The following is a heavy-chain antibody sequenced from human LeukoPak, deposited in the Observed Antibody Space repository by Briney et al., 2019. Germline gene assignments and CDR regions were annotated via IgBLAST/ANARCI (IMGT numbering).Heavy chain of an antibody. CDR2: IYTSGST. CDR3: ARNPGGTSGYYFDY. V-gene: IGHV4-61*02. CDR1: GGSISSGSYY. J-gene: IGHJ4*02. Sequence: SETLSLTCNVSGGSISSGSYYWSWIRQPAGKGVEWIGRIYTSGSTNYNSSLESRVTISADTSRNQFSLKLTSVTAADTAVYYCARNPGGTSGYYFDYWGQGTLVTVSS. D-gene: IGHD4-23*01.